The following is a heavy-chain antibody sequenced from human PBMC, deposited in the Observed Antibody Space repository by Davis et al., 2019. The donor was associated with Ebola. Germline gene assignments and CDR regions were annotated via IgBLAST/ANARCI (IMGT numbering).Heavy chain of an antibody. CDR3: ARDLHI. V-gene: IGHV4-61*05. CDR1: GGSISSSSYY. J-gene: IGHJ3*02. Sequence: MPSETLSLTCTVSGGSISSSSYYWGWIRQPPGKGLEWIGYIYYSGSTNYNPSLKSRVTISVDTSKNQFSLQLNSVIPEDTAVYYCARDLHIWGQGTMVTVSS. CDR2: IYYSGST.